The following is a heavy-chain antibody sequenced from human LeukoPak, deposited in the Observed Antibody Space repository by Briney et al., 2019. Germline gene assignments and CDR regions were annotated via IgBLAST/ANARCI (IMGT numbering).Heavy chain of an antibody. CDR1: GYSFTTYW. CDR3: AVRWSRNAFDI. Sequence: GESLKISCKASGYSFTTYWIGWVRQMPGKGLEWMGIIYPADSTAHYSPSFQGRVTISADKSISTAYLQWSSLKASDTAMYYCAVRWSRNAFDIWGQGTMVTVSS. CDR2: IYPADSTA. V-gene: IGHV5-51*01. D-gene: IGHD4-23*01. J-gene: IGHJ3*02.